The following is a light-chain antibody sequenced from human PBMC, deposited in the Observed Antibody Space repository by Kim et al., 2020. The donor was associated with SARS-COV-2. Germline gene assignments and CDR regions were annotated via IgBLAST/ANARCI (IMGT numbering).Light chain of an antibody. CDR3: QQYGSSPLT. J-gene: IGKJ4*01. V-gene: IGKV3-20*01. CDR2: GAS. CDR1: QSVRSSY. Sequence: SPGERATLSCRASQSVRSSYLAWYQQKLGQAPRLLIYGASSRATGIPDRFSGSGSVTDFTLTISRLEPEDFAVYSCQQYGSSPLTFGGGTKVDIK.